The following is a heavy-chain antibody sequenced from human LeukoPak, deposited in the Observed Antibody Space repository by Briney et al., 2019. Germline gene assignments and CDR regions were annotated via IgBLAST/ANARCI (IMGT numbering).Heavy chain of an antibody. CDR2: IYYSGST. V-gene: IGHV4-59*01. CDR1: GGSISTYY. J-gene: IGHJ6*03. CDR3: ARSPLGTHHYYMDV. D-gene: IGHD7-27*01. Sequence: PSETLSLTCTVSGGSISTYYWSWIRQSPGKGLEWIGYIYYSGSTYYNPSLKSRVTISVDTSKNQFSLKLTSVTAVDTAVYYCARSPLGTHHYYMDVWGKGTTVTVSS.